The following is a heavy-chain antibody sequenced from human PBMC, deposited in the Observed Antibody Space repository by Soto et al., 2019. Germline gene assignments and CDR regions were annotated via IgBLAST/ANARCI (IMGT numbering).Heavy chain of an antibody. CDR1: GGSFIGYF. V-gene: IGHV4-34*01. CDR3: VRGPYNYNSRYFDY. D-gene: IGHD1-1*01. J-gene: IGHJ4*02. Sequence: EALSLTCTVSGGSFIGYFWTWIRQPPGKGLEWLAEIYHSGITNYNPSVESRVSMSVDTSKNQFSLRLYSVTAADTAVYYCVRGPYNYNSRYFDYWGQGTLVTVSS. CDR2: IYHSGIT.